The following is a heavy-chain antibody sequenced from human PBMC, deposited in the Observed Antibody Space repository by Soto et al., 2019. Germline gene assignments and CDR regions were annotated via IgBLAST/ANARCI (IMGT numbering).Heavy chain of an antibody. CDR1: GYTFTSNG. J-gene: IGHJ6*02. Sequence: GASVKVSCKASGYTFTSNGISWVRQAPGQGLEWMGWISAYNGNTKYAQRLQGRVTITTDTSTSTAYMELSSLRSEDTAVYYCARDLQVTENYYYYYGMDVWGQGTTVTVSS. CDR3: ARDLQVTENYYYYYGMDV. D-gene: IGHD4-4*01. CDR2: ISAYNGNT. V-gene: IGHV1-18*04.